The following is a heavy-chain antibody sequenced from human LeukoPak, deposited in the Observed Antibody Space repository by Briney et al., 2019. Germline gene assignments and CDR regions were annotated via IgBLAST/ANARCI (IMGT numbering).Heavy chain of an antibody. V-gene: IGHV3-48*01. CDR3: ARGGGSIAAAGYDY. CDR1: GFTFSSYS. D-gene: IGHD6-13*01. CDR2: ISSSSSTI. J-gene: IGHJ4*02. Sequence: GGSLRLSCAASGFTFSSYSMNWVRQAPGKGLEWVSYISSSSSTIYYADSVKGRFTISRDNAKNSLYLQMNSLRAEDTAVYYCARGGGSIAAAGYDYWGQGTLVTVSS.